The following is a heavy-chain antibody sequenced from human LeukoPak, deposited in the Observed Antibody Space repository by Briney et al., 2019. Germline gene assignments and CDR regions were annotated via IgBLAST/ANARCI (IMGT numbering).Heavy chain of an antibody. Sequence: GGSLRLSCAASGFTFDDYAMHWVRQAPGKGLEWVSLISGDGGSTYYADSVKGRFTISRDNSKNSLYMQMNNLRTKHTALYYCAKDIWCSSWGQGTLVTVSS. D-gene: IGHD6-13*01. V-gene: IGHV3-43*02. J-gene: IGHJ4*02. CDR3: AKDIWCSS. CDR2: ISGDGGST. CDR1: GFTFDDYA.